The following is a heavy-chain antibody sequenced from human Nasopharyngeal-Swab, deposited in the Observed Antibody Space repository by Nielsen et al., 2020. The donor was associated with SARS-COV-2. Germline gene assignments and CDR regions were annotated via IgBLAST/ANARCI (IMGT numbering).Heavy chain of an antibody. J-gene: IGHJ6*03. V-gene: IGHV3-7*01. CDR1: GFIFSNYW. CDR3: ARASNGAYMDV. Sequence: GGSLRLSCAASGFIFSNYWMTWVRQAPGKGLEWVANIKQDGSEMYYVDSVKGRFTISRDNAKNSLYLQMNSLRVEDTAVYYCARASNGAYMDVWGKGTTVTVSS. D-gene: IGHD2-8*01. CDR2: IKQDGSEM.